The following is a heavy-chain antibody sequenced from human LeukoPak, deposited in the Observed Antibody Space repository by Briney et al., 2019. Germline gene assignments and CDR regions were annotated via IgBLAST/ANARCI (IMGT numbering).Heavy chain of an antibody. D-gene: IGHD3-10*01. Sequence: SETLSLTCTVSGGSISSDSYYWGWIRRPPGKGLEWIGSIYYSGSTYYNPSLKSRVTISVDTSKNQFSLKLSSVTAADTAVYYCARAERLLWFGELPADYYMDVWGKGTTVTVSS. J-gene: IGHJ6*03. CDR3: ARAERLLWFGELPADYYMDV. CDR1: GGSISSDSYY. CDR2: IYYSGST. V-gene: IGHV4-39*07.